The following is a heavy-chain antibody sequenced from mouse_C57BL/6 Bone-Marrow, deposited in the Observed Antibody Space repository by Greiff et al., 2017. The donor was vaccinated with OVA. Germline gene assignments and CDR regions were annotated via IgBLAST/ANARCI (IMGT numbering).Heavy chain of an antibody. CDR3: ARRLRRRDYAMDY. V-gene: IGHV1-7*01. D-gene: IGHD2-4*01. CDR2: INPSSGYT. Sequence: VQLQQSGAELAKPGASVKLSCKASGYTFTSYWMHWVKQRPGQGLEWIGYINPSSGYTKYNQKFKDKATLTADKSSSTAYMQLSSLTSEDSAVYYCARRLRRRDYAMDYWGQGTSVTVSS. J-gene: IGHJ4*01. CDR1: GYTFTSYW.